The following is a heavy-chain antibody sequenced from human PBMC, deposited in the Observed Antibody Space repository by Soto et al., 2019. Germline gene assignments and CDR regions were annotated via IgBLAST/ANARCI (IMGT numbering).Heavy chain of an antibody. V-gene: IGHV3-11*01. J-gene: IGHJ5*02. CDR3: ARLPYPWGWFDP. Sequence: QVQLVESGGALVKPGGSLRLSCAASGFSFSDYYMSWIRQAPGKGLEWISYISNSGRTIYYADSVKGRFTISRDNAKNSLYLQMNSLRVDDTAMYYCARLPYPWGWFDPWGQGTLVTVSS. D-gene: IGHD3-16*01. CDR1: GFSFSDYY. CDR2: ISNSGRTI.